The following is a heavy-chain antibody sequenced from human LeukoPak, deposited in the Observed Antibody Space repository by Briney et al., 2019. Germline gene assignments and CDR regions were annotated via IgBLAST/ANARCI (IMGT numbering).Heavy chain of an antibody. Sequence: PGGSLRLSCAASGFTFSSYGMHWVRQAPGKGLEWVAVISYDGSNKYYADSVKGRFTISRDNSKNTLYLQMNSLRADDTAVYYCAKGQEGRSGSYYLSALYWGQGTLVTVSS. D-gene: IGHD1-26*01. CDR3: AKGQEGRSGSYYLSALY. CDR2: ISYDGSNK. CDR1: GFTFSSYG. V-gene: IGHV3-30*18. J-gene: IGHJ4*02.